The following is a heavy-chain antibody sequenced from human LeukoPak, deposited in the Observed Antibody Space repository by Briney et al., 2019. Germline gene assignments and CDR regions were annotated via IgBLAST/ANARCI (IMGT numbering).Heavy chain of an antibody. Sequence: ASVKVSRKASGYTFTGYYMHWVRRAPGQGLEWMGWINPNSGGTNYAQKFQGRVTMTRDTSISTAYMELSRLRSDDTAVYYCARAGYSGYPPQDDAFDIWGQGTMVTVSS. CDR2: INPNSGGT. V-gene: IGHV1-2*02. D-gene: IGHD5-12*01. CDR1: GYTFTGYY. CDR3: ARAGYSGYPPQDDAFDI. J-gene: IGHJ3*02.